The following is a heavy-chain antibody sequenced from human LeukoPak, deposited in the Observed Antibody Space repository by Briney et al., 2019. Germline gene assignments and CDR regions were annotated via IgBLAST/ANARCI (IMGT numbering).Heavy chain of an antibody. V-gene: IGHV3-9*01. J-gene: IGHJ4*02. CDR1: GFTFEDHV. D-gene: IGHD2-2*01. Sequence: GRSLRLSCAASGFTFEDHVMHWVRQAPGKGLERVSSISWSGDRMGYADAVKGRFTISRDNAKNSLFLQMNSLRVEDTALYYCAKDLGGSATTVWGQGTLVTVSS. CDR3: AKDLGGSATTV. CDR2: ISWSGDRM.